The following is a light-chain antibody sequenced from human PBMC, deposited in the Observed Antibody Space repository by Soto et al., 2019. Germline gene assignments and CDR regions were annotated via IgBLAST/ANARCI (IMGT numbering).Light chain of an antibody. CDR3: QQRSNWPLT. J-gene: IGKJ4*01. CDR2: DVS. Sequence: EMVLTQSPGTLSLSPGDRASLSCRASQRVSTFLAWYQQRPGQAPRLIVFDVSNRATGIPARFSGSGSGTDFTLTISSLEPEDFAVYYCQQRSNWPLTFGGGTKVDIK. CDR1: QRVSTF. V-gene: IGKV3-11*01.